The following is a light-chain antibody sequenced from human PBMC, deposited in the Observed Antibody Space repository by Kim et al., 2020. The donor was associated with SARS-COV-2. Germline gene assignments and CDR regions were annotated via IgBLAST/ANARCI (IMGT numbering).Light chain of an antibody. CDR1: QTFGSW. CDR3: QQYSIYST. Sequence: DIQLTQSPSTLSASVGDRVTITCRATQTFGSWLAWYQHKPGKAPKLLIYDASTLENGVPSRFSGSGSGTEFTLTISSLQPDDVATYYCQQYSIYSTFGQGTKLEIK. CDR2: DAS. J-gene: IGKJ2*01. V-gene: IGKV1-5*01.